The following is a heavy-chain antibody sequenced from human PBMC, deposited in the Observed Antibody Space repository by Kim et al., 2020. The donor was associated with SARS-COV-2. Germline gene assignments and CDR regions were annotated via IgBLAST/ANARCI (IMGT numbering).Heavy chain of an antibody. D-gene: IGHD2-21*01. CDR3: ARALQCVIAASPIDY. J-gene: IGHJ4*01. V-gene: IGHV3-30*04. CDR1: GFTFSSYA. CDR2: TSYDGSQT. Sequence: GGSLRLSCAASGFTFSSYAMHWVRQAPGKGLDWVAVTSYDGSQTYYADSVRGRFIISRDNSRNTLYLHMNSLRPEDMAVYYCARALQCVIAASPIDYWG.